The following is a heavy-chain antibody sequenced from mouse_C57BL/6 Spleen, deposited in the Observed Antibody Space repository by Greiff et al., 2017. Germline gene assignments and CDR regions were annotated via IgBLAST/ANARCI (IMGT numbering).Heavy chain of an antibody. D-gene: IGHD2-1*01. Sequence: EVQVVESGGDLVKPGGSLKLSCAASGFTFSSYGMSWVRQTPDKRLEWVATISSGGSYTYYPDSVKGRFTISRDNAKNTLYLQMSSLKSEDTAMYYCARHGNHSFDYWGQGTTLTVSS. CDR2: ISSGGSYT. J-gene: IGHJ2*01. CDR1: GFTFSSYG. CDR3: ARHGNHSFDY. V-gene: IGHV5-6*01.